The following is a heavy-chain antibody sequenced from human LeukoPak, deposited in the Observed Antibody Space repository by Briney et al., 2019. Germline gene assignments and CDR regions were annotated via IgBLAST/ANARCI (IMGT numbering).Heavy chain of an antibody. D-gene: IGHD3-10*01. CDR3: ARVLWSYGLVDY. V-gene: IGHV4-39*07. J-gene: IGHJ4*02. CDR1: GGSISSSSYY. Sequence: PSETLSLTCTVSGGSISSSSYYWGWIRQPPGKGLEWIGSIYYSGSTYYNPSLKSRVTISVDTSKNQFSLKLGSVTAADTAVYYCARVLWSYGLVDYWGQGTLVTVSS. CDR2: IYYSGST.